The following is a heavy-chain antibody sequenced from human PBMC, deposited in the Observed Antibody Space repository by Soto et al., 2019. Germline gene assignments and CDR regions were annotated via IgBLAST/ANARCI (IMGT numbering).Heavy chain of an antibody. CDR2: IYYSGST. CDR3: ARVYCSGGSCYTFDY. J-gene: IGHJ4*02. D-gene: IGHD2-15*01. CDR1: GGSISSYY. V-gene: IGHV4-59*01. Sequence: QVQLQESGPGLVKPSETLSLTCTVSGGSISSYYWSWIRQPPGKGLEWIGYIYYSGSTNYNPSLKSRGTISVDTSKNQFSLKLSSVTAADTAVYYCARVYCSGGSCYTFDYWGQGTLVTVSS.